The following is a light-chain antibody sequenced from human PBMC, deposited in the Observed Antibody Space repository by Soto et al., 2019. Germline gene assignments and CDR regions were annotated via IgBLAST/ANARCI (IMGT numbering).Light chain of an antibody. J-gene: IGLJ1*01. CDR3: SSYTSSRSYV. Sequence: QSALTQPASVSGSPGQSITISCTGTSSDVGGSDFVSWHQQHPGKAPKLMIYDVSKWPSGVSNRFSGSNSGNTASLTISGLQAEDEADYYCSSYTSSRSYVFGTGTTLTAL. CDR1: SSDVGGSDF. V-gene: IGLV2-14*01. CDR2: DVS.